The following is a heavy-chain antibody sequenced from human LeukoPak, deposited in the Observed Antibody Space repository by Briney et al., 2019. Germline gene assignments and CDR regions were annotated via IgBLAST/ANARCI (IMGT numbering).Heavy chain of an antibody. V-gene: IGHV5-51*01. CDR2: ISPGDSDT. D-gene: IGHD6-13*01. J-gene: IGHJ4*02. Sequence: GEPLKVSYEACGYRFTNFCIGWGRQIPGKGLEWMVIISPGDSDTRYSPSFQGQVTISADKSISTAYLQWSSLKASDTAVYYCARWAATGIGLDYWGQGTLVTVSS. CDR3: ARWAATGIGLDY. CDR1: GYRFTNFC.